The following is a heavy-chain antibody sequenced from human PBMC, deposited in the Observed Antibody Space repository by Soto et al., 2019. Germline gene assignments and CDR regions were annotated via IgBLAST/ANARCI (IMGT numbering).Heavy chain of an antibody. D-gene: IGHD3-10*01. CDR2: IYYSGNT. Sequence: PSETLSLTWTVSGDSISSSTYYWGWIRQPPGKGLEWIGYIYYSGNTNYNPSLKSRVTISIDTSKNQFSLKLNSMTAADTAVYYCARHNYGSGSTYFDYWGQGTLVTVSS. J-gene: IGHJ4*02. CDR3: ARHNYGSGSTYFDY. V-gene: IGHV4-39*01. CDR1: GDSISSSTYY.